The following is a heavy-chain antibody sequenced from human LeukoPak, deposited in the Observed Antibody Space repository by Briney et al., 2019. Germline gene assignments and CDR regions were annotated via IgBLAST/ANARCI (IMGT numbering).Heavy chain of an antibody. V-gene: IGHV1-2*02. CDR3: ARDYYGSGTGYYMDV. Sequence: ASVKVSCKASGYTFTGNYIHWVRQAPGQGLECMGWISPNNGGTDYAQKFQGRVIMTRDTSISTAYMELSNLRSDDTAVYYCARDYYGSGTGYYMDVWGKGTTVTVSS. J-gene: IGHJ6*03. CDR1: GYTFTGNY. CDR2: ISPNNGGT. D-gene: IGHD3-10*01.